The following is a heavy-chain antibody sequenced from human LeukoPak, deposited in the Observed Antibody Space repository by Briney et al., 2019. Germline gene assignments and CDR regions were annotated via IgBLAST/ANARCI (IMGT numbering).Heavy chain of an antibody. D-gene: IGHD6-6*01. Sequence: GGSLRLSCATSGITFNNAWMSWVRQAPSKGLEWAGRIKSKADGGTIDYAAPVKGRFTILRDDSRVMLYLQLNSLKIEDTAVYYCTTDRGIGVRPVFDSWGQGTLVTVSS. J-gene: IGHJ4*02. CDR1: GITFNNAW. CDR3: TTDRGIGVRPVFDS. CDR2: IKSKADGGTI. V-gene: IGHV3-15*01.